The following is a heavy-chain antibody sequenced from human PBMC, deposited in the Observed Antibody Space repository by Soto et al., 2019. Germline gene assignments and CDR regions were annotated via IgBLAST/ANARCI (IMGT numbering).Heavy chain of an antibody. CDR1: GGTFSSYA. CDR3: CARGGGGRYCSGGSCYSSGLYYGMDV. J-gene: IGHJ6*02. Sequence: QVQLVQSGAEVKKPGSSVKVSCKASGGTFSSYAISWVRQAPGQGLEWMGGIIPIFGTANYAQKFQGRVTITADKSTSTAYMGLSSLRSEDTAVYYCCARGGGGRYCSGGSCYSSGLYYGMDVWGQGTTVTVSS. CDR2: IIPIFGTA. D-gene: IGHD2-15*01. V-gene: IGHV1-69*06.